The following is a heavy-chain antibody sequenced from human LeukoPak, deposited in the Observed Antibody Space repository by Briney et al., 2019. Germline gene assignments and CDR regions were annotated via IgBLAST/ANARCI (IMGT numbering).Heavy chain of an antibody. J-gene: IGHJ4*02. CDR3: AREWGNSVLPLDY. CDR2: INGEGITT. D-gene: IGHD3-16*01. V-gene: IGHV3-74*01. Sequence: GGSLRLSCAASGFSFSSYWMHWVRQGPGIGLVWVARINGEGITTNYADSVKGRFTISRDNAKNTLDLQVNSLRVEDTAVYYCAREWGNSVLPLDYWGQGTLVTVSP. CDR1: GFSFSSYW.